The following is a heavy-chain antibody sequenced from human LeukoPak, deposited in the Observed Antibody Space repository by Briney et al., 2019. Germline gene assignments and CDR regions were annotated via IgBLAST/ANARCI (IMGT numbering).Heavy chain of an antibody. CDR2: ISSNGGST. V-gene: IGHV3-64*01. Sequence: GGSLRLSWAASGFTFSSYAMHWVRPAPGKGLEYVSAISSNGGSTYYANFVKGRFTISRDNSKNTLYLQMGSLRAEDMAVYYCAKDRVPFIWRGYYVGGDYFDDWGQGTLVTVSS. J-gene: IGHJ4*02. CDR3: AKDRVPFIWRGYYVGGDYFDD. CDR1: GFTFSSYA. D-gene: IGHD3-3*01.